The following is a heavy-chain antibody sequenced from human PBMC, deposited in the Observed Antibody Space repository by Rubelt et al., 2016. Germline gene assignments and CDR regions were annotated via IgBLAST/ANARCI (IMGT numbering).Heavy chain of an antibody. D-gene: IGHD5-18*01. CDR2: IYSSGSA. V-gene: IGHV4-59*01. CDR1: GGSISSYY. Sequence: QVQLQESGPGLVKPWETLSLTCTVSGGSISSYYWSWIRQPPGKGLEWIGYIYSSGSASYNPSLKSRVTISLDRSKSQFSRERSAGTAAETAVYYCARSGSSYGSETFDYWGQGTLVTVSS. J-gene: IGHJ4*02. CDR3: ARSGSSYGSETFDY.